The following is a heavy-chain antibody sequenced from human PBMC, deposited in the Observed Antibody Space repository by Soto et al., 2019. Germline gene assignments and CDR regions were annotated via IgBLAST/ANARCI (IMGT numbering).Heavy chain of an antibody. CDR2: IIVASGRT. V-gene: IGHV1-58*01. D-gene: IGHD2-15*01. J-gene: IGHJ3*01. CDR1: GFTSTNCA. CDR3: VAELYSGGGCWSFDF. Sequence: QVRIVQSGPEVKRPGTSVRVSCKTSGFTSTNCAVQWVRQARGQRLEWIGWIIVASGRTNYAREVQERVAISRDTSTSTAYMELSGLRSEDTAVYYCVAELYSGGGCWSFDFWGQGTLVTVSS.